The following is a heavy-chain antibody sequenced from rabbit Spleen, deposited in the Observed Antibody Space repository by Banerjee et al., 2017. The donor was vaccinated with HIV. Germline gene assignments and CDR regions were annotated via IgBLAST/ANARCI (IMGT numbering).Heavy chain of an antibody. D-gene: IGHD1-1*01. CDR3: ARDVDTIYFRLGL. Sequence: QSLEESEGDLVKPGASLTLTCTASGFDLSTYYYMCWVRQAPGKGLEWIACIYISGGSTFYANWAKGRFTISETSSTTVTLQMTSLTAADTATYFCARDVDTIYFRLGLWGPGTLVTVS. V-gene: IGHV1S40*01. J-gene: IGHJ6*01. CDR2: IYISGGST. CDR1: GFDLSTYYY.